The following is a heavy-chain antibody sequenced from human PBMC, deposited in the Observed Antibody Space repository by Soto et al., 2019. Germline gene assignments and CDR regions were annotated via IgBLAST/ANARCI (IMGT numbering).Heavy chain of an antibody. CDR3: LLSRCRGDSLVIHASHAYNGVDV. V-gene: IGHV2-5*02. J-gene: IGHJ6*02. CDR2: LYWDDDK. CDR1: GLSLRTTGVG. Sequence: QVTLKESGPTLVKPTQTLTLTCTVSGLSLRTTGVGVGWVRQPPGKALEWLALLYWDDDKRYSPSLRSRLTIAMYISENQVVLTITNMDTVDTATYYCLLSRCRGDSLVIHASHAYNGVDVWCQGTTVTFSS. D-gene: IGHD3-16*02.